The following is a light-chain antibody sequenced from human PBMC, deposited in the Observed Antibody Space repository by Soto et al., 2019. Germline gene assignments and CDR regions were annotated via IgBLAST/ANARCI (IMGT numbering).Light chain of an antibody. V-gene: IGLV7-46*01. Sequence: QAVVTQEPSLTVSPGGTVTLTCGSSTGAVTTGHYPYWFQQKPGQAPRTLIYDTNNKQSWTPARFSGSLLGGKAALTLSGAQPEDEADYYCLLSYSDTRAGVFGGGTQLTVL. CDR3: LLSYSDTRAGV. CDR1: TGAVTTGHY. J-gene: IGLJ3*02. CDR2: DTN.